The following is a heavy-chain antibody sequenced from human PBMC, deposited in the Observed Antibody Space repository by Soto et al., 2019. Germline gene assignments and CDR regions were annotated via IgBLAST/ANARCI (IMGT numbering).Heavy chain of an antibody. J-gene: IGHJ6*02. V-gene: IGHV4-61*01. D-gene: IGHD6-19*01. CDR1: GGSVSSGSYY. CDR3: ARGIEGWYQGRYYYGMDV. CDR2: IYYSGST. Sequence: QVQLQESGPGLVKPSETLSLTCTVSGGSVSSGSYYWSWILQPPGKGLEWIGYIYYSGSTNYNPSLKSRVTISVDTSKNQFSLNLSSVTAADTAVYYCARGIEGWYQGRYYYGMDVWGQGTTVTVSS.